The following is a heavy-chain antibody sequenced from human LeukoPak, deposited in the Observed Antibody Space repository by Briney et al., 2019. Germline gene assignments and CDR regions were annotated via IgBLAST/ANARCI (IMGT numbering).Heavy chain of an antibody. CDR3: ARGLQETLAWLKAFSAFDI. D-gene: IGHD6-19*01. CDR2: MNPNTGNT. Sequence: GASVKVSCKTSGYTFSSYDINWVRQATGQGLEWMGWMNPNTGNTRSAQKFQGRVTMIRNTSISTAYMELSSLRSDDTAVYYCARGLQETLAWLKAFSAFDIWGQGTMVTVSS. CDR1: GYTFSSYD. V-gene: IGHV1-8*01. J-gene: IGHJ3*02.